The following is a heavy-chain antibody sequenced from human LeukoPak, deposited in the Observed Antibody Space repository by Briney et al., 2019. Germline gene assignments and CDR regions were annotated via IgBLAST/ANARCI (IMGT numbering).Heavy chain of an antibody. D-gene: IGHD5-24*01. CDR1: GFTVSSKY. Sequence: PGGSLRLSCLASGFTVSSKYMNWVRQAHGKGLEWLSIIYSGGSIYYADSVKGRFTISRDNSKNTLYLQMSSLTAEDTAVYYCVRDRGGYNYVDYWGQGTLVTVSS. J-gene: IGHJ4*02. V-gene: IGHV3-53*01. CDR2: IYSGGSI. CDR3: VRDRGGYNYVDY.